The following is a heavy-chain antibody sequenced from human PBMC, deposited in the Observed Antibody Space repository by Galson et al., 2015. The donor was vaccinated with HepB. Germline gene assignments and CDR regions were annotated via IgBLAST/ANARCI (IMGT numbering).Heavy chain of an antibody. CDR1: GFTFSSFC. Sequence: SLRLSCAASGFTFSSFCMSWVRQAPGKGLEWVANIRQVGGEIFYVDSVKGRFTISRDNAKNTVYLQMDSLRAEDTAVYYCARTYSGSIRDAFEIWGQGTMVTVSS. J-gene: IGHJ3*02. CDR2: IRQVGGEI. D-gene: IGHD1-26*01. CDR3: ARTYSGSIRDAFEI. V-gene: IGHV3-7*01.